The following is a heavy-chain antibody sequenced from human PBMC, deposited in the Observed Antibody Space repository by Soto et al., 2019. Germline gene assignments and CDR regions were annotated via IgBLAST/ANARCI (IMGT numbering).Heavy chain of an antibody. V-gene: IGHV1-46*03. CDR1: GYTFTSYY. J-gene: IGHJ4*02. Sequence: QVQLVQSGAEVKKPGASVKVSCKASGYTFTSYYMHWVRQAPGQGLEWMGIINPSGGSTSYAQKVQGRVTMTRDTSTSTVYMELSSLRSEDTAVYYCARVKINEGYCSSTSCYGYFDYWGQGTLVTVSS. CDR3: ARVKINEGYCSSTSCYGYFDY. CDR2: INPSGGST. D-gene: IGHD2-2*01.